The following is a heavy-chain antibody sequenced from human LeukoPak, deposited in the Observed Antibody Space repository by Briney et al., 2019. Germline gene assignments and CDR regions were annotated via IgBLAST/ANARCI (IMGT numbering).Heavy chain of an antibody. V-gene: IGHV4-59*01. Sequence: PSETLSHTCTVSGGSISSYYWSWIRQPPGKGLEWIGYIYYSGSTNYNPSLKSRVTISVDTSKNQFSLKLSSVTAADTAVYYCAREARLLWFGEFAGVFDYWGQGTLVTVSS. D-gene: IGHD3-10*01. CDR2: IYYSGST. CDR3: AREARLLWFGEFAGVFDY. CDR1: GGSISSYY. J-gene: IGHJ4*02.